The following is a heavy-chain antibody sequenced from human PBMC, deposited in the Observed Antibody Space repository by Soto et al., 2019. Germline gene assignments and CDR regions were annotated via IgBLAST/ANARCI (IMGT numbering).Heavy chain of an antibody. CDR3: ARDKGYYDSSGYSGGALHAFDI. J-gene: IGHJ3*02. V-gene: IGHV1-46*01. CDR1: GYSLSSYY. Sequence: XSVKVSCTASGYSLSSYYRHWGRQAPGQGLEWMGIINPSGGSTSYAQKFQGRVTMTRDTSTSTVYMELSSLRSEDTAVYYCARDKGYYDSSGYSGGALHAFDIWGQGTMVTVSS. CDR2: INPSGGST. D-gene: IGHD3-22*01.